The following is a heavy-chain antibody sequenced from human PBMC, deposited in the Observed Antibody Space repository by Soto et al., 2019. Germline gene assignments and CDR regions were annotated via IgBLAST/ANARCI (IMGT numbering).Heavy chain of an antibody. J-gene: IGHJ6*03. CDR2: INEDSTYI. D-gene: IGHD3-9*01. CDR3: VRDLGRYFRSGYMDL. Sequence: EVHLVESGGGLVKPGGSLRLSCTASGFAFNTYSMNWVRLAPGKGLEWVSSINEDSTYIYYADSLRGRITISRDNAKDSFFLQMSSLRPDDTALYYCVRDLGRYFRSGYMDLWGDGATVTVSS. CDR1: GFAFNTYS. V-gene: IGHV3-21*01.